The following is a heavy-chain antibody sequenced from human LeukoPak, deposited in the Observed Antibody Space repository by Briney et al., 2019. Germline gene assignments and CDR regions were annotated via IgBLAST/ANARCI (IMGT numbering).Heavy chain of an antibody. CDR2: ISHTGTT. Sequence: SETLSLTCTVSGGSITISDYYWGWIRLPPGKGLEWIGTISHTGTTYYNPSLQSRVTISVDKSKNQFSLKLSSVTATDTAVYYCATREHHVLRTPGDYWGQGTLVTVSS. V-gene: IGHV4-39*01. J-gene: IGHJ4*02. CDR1: GGSITISDYY. CDR3: ATREHHVLRTPGDY. D-gene: IGHD6-6*01.